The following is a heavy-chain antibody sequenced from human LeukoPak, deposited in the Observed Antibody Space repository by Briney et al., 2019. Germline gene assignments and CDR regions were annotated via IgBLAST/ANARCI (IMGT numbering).Heavy chain of an antibody. CDR2: IYYSGST. J-gene: IGHJ5*02. Sequence: SETLSLTCTVSGGSISSYYWSWIRQPPGKGLEWIGYIYYSGSTNYNPSLKSRVTISVDTSKNQFSLRLSSVTAADTAVYYCARHFFTRRATMVRGVPDTSKRFDPWGQGTLVTVSS. CDR3: ARHFFTRRATMVRGVPDTSKRFDP. D-gene: IGHD3-10*01. V-gene: IGHV4-59*01. CDR1: GGSISSYY.